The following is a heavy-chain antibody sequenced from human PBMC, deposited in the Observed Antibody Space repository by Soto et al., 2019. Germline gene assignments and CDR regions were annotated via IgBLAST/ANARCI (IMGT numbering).Heavy chain of an antibody. CDR1: GFTFSSYS. CDR2: ISSSSSYI. CDR3: ARDQPGYSYGYGLGY. D-gene: IGHD5-18*01. V-gene: IGHV3-21*01. Sequence: EVQLVESGGGLVKPGGSLRLSCAASGFTFSSYSRNWVRQAPGKGLEWVSSISSSSSYIYYAYSVKGRFTISTDNAKNSLYLQMNSLRAEDTAVYDCARDQPGYSYGYGLGYWGQGTLVTVSS. J-gene: IGHJ4*02.